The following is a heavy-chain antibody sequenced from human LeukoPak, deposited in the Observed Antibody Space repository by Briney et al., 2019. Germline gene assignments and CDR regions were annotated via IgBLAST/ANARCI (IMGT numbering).Heavy chain of an antibody. CDR3: ARVPEPMYNWFDP. Sequence: SETLSLNCAVSGYSISSGYYWGWIRQPPGKGLEWIGSIYHSGSTYYNPSLKSRVTISVDTSKNQFSLKLSSVTAADTAVYYCARVPEPMYNWFDPWGQGTLVTVSS. V-gene: IGHV4-38-2*01. D-gene: IGHD2-2*01. CDR2: IYHSGST. CDR1: GYSISSGYY. J-gene: IGHJ5*02.